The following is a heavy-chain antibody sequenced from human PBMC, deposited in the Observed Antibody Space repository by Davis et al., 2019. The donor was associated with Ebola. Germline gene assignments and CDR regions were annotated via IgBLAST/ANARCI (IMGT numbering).Heavy chain of an antibody. V-gene: IGHV3-74*01. D-gene: IGHD6-19*01. Sequence: PGGSLRLSCAASGFTFSSYWMHWVRQAPGKGLVWVSRINSDGSSTSYADSVKGRFTISRDNSKHTLYLQMNSLRAEDTAVYYCAKDSHSSGWYYFDYWGQGTLVTVSS. CDR1: GFTFSSYW. CDR3: AKDSHSSGWYYFDY. CDR2: INSDGSST. J-gene: IGHJ4*02.